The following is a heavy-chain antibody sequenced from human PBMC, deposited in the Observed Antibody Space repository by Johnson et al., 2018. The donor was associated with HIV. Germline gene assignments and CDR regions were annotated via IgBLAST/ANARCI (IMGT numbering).Heavy chain of an antibody. CDR1: GFNFSGSA. D-gene: IGHD3-3*01. J-gene: IGHJ3*02. Sequence: EVQLVESGGGLVQPGGSLKLSCAASGFNFSGSAMHWVRQTSGNGLAWVGHIGTNKDDYATDYLASLKDRFIVSRDDSKNTAYLQMNSLKIEDTAVYYCTTGELWNGYYLHDAFDIWGQGTMVTVSS. CDR3: TTGELWNGYYLHDAFDI. CDR2: IGTNKDDYAT. V-gene: IGHV3-73*01.